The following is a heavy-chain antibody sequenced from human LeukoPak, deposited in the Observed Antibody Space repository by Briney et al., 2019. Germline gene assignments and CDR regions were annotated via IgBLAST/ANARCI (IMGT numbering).Heavy chain of an antibody. V-gene: IGHV3-23*01. CDR2: ISTSGSST. Sequence: LSGGSLRLSCAASGFIFSSYAMGWVRQAPGKGLEWVSAISTSGSSTDYADSVQGRFTISRDNSKRTLYLQMNSLRAEDTAVYYCAKVVYSNQKVLYYGMDVWGQGTTVTVSS. CDR1: GFIFSSYA. J-gene: IGHJ6*02. D-gene: IGHD4-11*01. CDR3: AKVVYSNQKVLYYGMDV.